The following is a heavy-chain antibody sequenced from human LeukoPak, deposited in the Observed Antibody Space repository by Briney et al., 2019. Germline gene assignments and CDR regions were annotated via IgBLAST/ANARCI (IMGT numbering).Heavy chain of an antibody. CDR3: ARTTEGYCSSASCFGFSYSYYMDV. D-gene: IGHD2-2*01. Sequence: SETLSLTCTVSGYSISSGYYWGWIRQPPGQGLEWIGSIYHSGSTYYNPSLKSRVTISVDTSKNQFSLKLSSVIAADTAVYYCARTTEGYCSSASCFGFSYSYYMDVWGKGTTVTISS. CDR1: GYSISSGYY. J-gene: IGHJ6*03. V-gene: IGHV4-38-2*02. CDR2: IYHSGST.